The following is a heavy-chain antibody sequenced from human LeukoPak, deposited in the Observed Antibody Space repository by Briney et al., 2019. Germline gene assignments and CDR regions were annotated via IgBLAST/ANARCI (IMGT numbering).Heavy chain of an antibody. CDR2: ISYDGTNK. D-gene: IGHD4-17*01. J-gene: IGHJ4*02. CDR1: GFTFINYG. V-gene: IGHV3-30*18. Sequence: GGSLRLSCAASGFTFINYGMHWVRQAPGKGLEWVAVISYDGTNKYYADSVKGRFTISRDNSKNTLYLQMNSLKADDTAEYYCANYGDYQYFDYWGQGTPVTVSS. CDR3: ANYGDYQYFDY.